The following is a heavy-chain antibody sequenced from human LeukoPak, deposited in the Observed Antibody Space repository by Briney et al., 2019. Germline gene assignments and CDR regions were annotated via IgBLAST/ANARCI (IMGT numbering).Heavy chain of an antibody. Sequence: GGSLRLSCAASGFTFDDYAMHWVRQAPGKGLEWVSLISWDGGSTYYADSVKGRFTISRDNSKNSLYLQMTSLRAEDSALYYVAKDGNKAAVDYYYYYMDVWGKGTTVTVSS. J-gene: IGHJ6*03. D-gene: IGHD6-13*01. V-gene: IGHV3-43D*03. CDR3: AKDGNKAAVDYYYYYMDV. CDR2: ISWDGGST. CDR1: GFTFDDYA.